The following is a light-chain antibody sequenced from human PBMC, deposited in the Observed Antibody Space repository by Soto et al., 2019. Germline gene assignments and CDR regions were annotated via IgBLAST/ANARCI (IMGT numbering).Light chain of an antibody. CDR2: GAS. J-gene: IGKJ1*01. Sequence: EISLAAFSFPQSLSPGERATLSCRASQSVRSSYLAWYQQKPGQAPRLLIYGASTRATGIPDRFSGGGSGTDFTLTISSLQAEDGTVYCSKHSAYPLHPSAQGSK. CDR1: QSVRSSY. V-gene: IGKV3-20*01. CDR3: KHSAYPLHP.